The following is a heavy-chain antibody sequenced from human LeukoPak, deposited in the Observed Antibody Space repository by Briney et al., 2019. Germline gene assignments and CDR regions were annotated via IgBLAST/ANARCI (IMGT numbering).Heavy chain of an antibody. Sequence: SVKVSCKASGGTFSSYAISWVRQAPGQGLEWMGGIIPIFGAANYAQKFQGRVTITADESTSTAYMELSSLRSEDTAVYYCARVDGAYCGGDCYPDLYYYYYGMDVWGQGTTVTVSS. CDR1: GGTFSSYA. J-gene: IGHJ6*02. V-gene: IGHV1-69*13. CDR2: IIPIFGAA. D-gene: IGHD2-21*02. CDR3: ARVDGAYCGGDCYPDLYYYYYGMDV.